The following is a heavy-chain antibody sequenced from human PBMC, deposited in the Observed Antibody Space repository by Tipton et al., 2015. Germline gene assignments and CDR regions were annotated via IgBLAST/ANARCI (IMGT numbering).Heavy chain of an antibody. J-gene: IGHJ4*02. V-gene: IGHV4-61*01. CDR2: IYYSGST. CDR3: ARTYDFTAYSPVGC. D-gene: IGHD3-3*01. CDR1: AYSISTDYY. Sequence: TLSLTCAVSAYSISTDYYWVWIRQPPGKGLEWIGYIYYSGSTNYNPSLKSRVTISVDTSKNQFSLKLSSVTAADTAVYYCARTYDFTAYSPVGCWGQGTLVTVSS.